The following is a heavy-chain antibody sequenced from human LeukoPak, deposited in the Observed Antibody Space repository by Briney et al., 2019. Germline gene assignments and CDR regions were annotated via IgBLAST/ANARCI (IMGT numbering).Heavy chain of an antibody. D-gene: IGHD3-10*01. CDR3: ARGWALLWFGGDFDY. J-gene: IGHJ4*02. Sequence: PSETLSLTCTVSGGSISSGGYYWSWIRQHPGKGLEWIGYIYYSGSTYYNPSLKSRVTISVDTSKNQFSLKLSSVTAADTAVYYCARGWALLWFGGDFDYWGQGTLVTVSS. CDR1: GGSISSGGYY. V-gene: IGHV4-31*03. CDR2: IYYSGST.